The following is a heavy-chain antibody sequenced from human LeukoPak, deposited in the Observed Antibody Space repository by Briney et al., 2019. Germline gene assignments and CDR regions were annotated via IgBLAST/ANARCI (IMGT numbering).Heavy chain of an antibody. J-gene: IGHJ3*02. CDR1: GYSFISYW. D-gene: IGHD3-9*01. CDR3: ARSYRLRYAPSTRTRYFDWLLNDAFDI. Sequence: GESLPISCKGSGYSFISYWIGWVRQMPGKGLEWMGIIYPGDSDTRYSPSFQGQVTISADKSISTAYLQWSSLKASDTAMYYCARSYRLRYAPSTRTRYFDWLLNDAFDIWGQGTMVTVSS. V-gene: IGHV5-51*01. CDR2: IYPGDSDT.